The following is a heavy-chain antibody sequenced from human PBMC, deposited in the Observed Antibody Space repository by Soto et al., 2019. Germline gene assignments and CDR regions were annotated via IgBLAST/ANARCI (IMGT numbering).Heavy chain of an antibody. CDR2: ILYSGTT. CDR1: GGSISSGDYY. V-gene: IGHV4-30-4*01. Sequence: PSETLSLTCTVSGGSISSGDYYWSWIRQPPGKGLEWIGYILYSGTTNYNPSLESRLTISVDTSKNQFSLKLTSVNAADTAVYYCARNGALDYWGRGTLVTVSS. J-gene: IGHJ4*02. D-gene: IGHD2-8*01. CDR3: ARNGALDY.